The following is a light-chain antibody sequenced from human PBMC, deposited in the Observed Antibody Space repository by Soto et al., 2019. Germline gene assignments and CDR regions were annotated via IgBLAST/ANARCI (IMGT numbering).Light chain of an antibody. J-gene: IGKJ3*01. V-gene: IGKV3-20*01. Sequence: EIVLTQSPGTLSLSPGERATLSCRASQSVSSSYLAWYQQKPGQAPRLLIYGASSRATGIADRFSGSGSGTDFTLTISRLEPEDFAVYYCQQYGSSPPEVTFGPGTKVDIK. CDR2: GAS. CDR1: QSVSSSY. CDR3: QQYGSSPPEVT.